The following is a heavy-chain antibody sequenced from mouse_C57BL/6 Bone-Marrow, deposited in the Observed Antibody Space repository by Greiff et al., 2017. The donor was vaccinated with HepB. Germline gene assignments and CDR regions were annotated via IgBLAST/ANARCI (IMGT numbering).Heavy chain of an antibody. V-gene: IGHV5-2*01. D-gene: IGHD6-5*01. CDR3: ARLDYARAMDY. CDR1: EYEFPSHD. J-gene: IGHJ4*01. CDR2: INSDGGST. Sequence: EVMLVESGGGLVQPGESLKLSCESNEYEFPSHDMSWVRKTPEKRLELVAAINSDGGSTYYPDTMERRFIIARDNTKKTLYLQLSSLRSEDTALYYCARLDYARAMDYWGQVTSVTVSS.